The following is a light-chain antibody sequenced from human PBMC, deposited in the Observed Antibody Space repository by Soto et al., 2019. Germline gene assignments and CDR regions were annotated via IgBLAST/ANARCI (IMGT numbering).Light chain of an antibody. CDR2: EVS. CDR3: SAYTGRSTLNV. V-gene: IGLV2-14*01. CDR1: SSDVGGYNY. J-gene: IGLJ1*01. Sequence: HSALTQPASVSGYPGQSITISCTGASSDVGGYNYVSWYQQHPAKAPKLMIYEVSNRPSGVSNRFSGSKSAKTASLTISGLQAEDEADHYCSAYTGRSTLNVFGTGGKVTVL.